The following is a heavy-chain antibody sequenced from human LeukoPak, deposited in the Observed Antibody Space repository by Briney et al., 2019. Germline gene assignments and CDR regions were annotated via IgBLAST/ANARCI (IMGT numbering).Heavy chain of an antibody. CDR1: GFTFDDYA. J-gene: IGHJ4*02. V-gene: IGHV3-43D*03. CDR2: ISWDGGST. CDR3: ARELWFGFDY. D-gene: IGHD3-10*01. Sequence: GGSLRLSCAASGFTFDDYAMHWVRQAPGKGLEWVSLISWDGGSTYYADSVKGRFTISRDNSKNSLYLQMNSLRAEDTAVYYCARELWFGFDYWGQGTLVTVSS.